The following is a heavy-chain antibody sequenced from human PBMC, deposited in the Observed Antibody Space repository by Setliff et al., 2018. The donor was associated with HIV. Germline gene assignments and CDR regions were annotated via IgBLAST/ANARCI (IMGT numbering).Heavy chain of an antibody. CDR3: ARHRGSSWYSPPDQNWFDP. V-gene: IGHV5-51*01. Sequence: GESLKISCKGSGYTFAFHSIAWVRQMPGKGLGWMGIIYPGDSDTRYSPSFQGQVTISADKSVSTAYLQWSSLTATDTAMYYCARHRGSSWYSPPDQNWFDPWGQGTLVTVSS. CDR2: IYPGDSDT. CDR1: GYTFAFHS. J-gene: IGHJ5*02. D-gene: IGHD6-13*01.